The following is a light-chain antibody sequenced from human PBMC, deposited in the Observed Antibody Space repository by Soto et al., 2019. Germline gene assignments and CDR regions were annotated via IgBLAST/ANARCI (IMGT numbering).Light chain of an antibody. CDR3: LLSYNSTLYV. J-gene: IGLJ1*01. V-gene: IGLV7-46*01. CDR2: ETS. CDR1: TGAVTSGHY. Sequence: HAVVTQEPSLTVSPGGTVTLTCGSSTGAVTSGHYPYWFQQKPGQAPKTLIYETSNKHSWTPARFSGSLVGGKAALTLSGAQPEDEAEYYCLLSYNSTLYVFGSGTKLTVL.